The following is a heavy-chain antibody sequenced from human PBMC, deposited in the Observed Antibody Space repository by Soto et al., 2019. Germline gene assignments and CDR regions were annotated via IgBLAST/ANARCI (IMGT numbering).Heavy chain of an antibody. J-gene: IGHJ4*02. CDR2: ISASGGST. V-gene: IGHV3-23*01. Sequence: GGSLRLSCAASGFTFSNYVMNWVRQAPGKGLDWVSAISASGGSTYYADSVKGRFTISRDNSKNTLYLQMSSLRAEDTAVYYCAKGPLGRGSAFDYGGKGTLVPVSS. CDR1: GFTFSNYV. CDR3: AKGPLGRGSAFDY. D-gene: IGHD7-27*01.